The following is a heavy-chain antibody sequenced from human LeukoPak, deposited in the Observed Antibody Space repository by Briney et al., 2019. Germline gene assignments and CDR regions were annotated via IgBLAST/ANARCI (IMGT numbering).Heavy chain of an antibody. V-gene: IGHV6-1*01. CDR3: ARDPDSSYEWGPFDP. CDR1: GDSVSSNSAS. Sequence: SQTLSLTCAIYGDSVSSNSASWNWIRQSPTRGLEWLGRTYYRSNWNSDYAISVKSRITINPDTSMNQLSLHLKSVTPEDTAVYYCARDPDSSYEWGPFDPWGQGTLVTVSS. D-gene: IGHD6-6*01. CDR2: TYYRSNWNS. J-gene: IGHJ5*02.